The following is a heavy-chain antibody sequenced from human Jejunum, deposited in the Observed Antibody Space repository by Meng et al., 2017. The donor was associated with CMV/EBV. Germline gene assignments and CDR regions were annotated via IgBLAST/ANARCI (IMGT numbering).Heavy chain of an antibody. V-gene: IGHV4-30-4*08. Sequence: QGQLQEPGPGLVNPSQTLSLTGSVSGGSIGSGDYYWSWIRQPPGKGLEWIGCIHDTGSTYYNPSLKSRVDISLGTSRNHFSLTLSSVTAEDTAVYFCARGSIFVSFDSWGQGTLVTVSS. D-gene: IGHD3-3*01. J-gene: IGHJ4*02. CDR1: GGSIGSGDYY. CDR2: IHDTGST. CDR3: ARGSIFVSFDS.